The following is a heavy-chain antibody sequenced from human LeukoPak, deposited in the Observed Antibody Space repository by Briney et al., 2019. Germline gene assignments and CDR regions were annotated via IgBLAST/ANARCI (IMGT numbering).Heavy chain of an antibody. CDR1: GFRFSSYG. CDR2: IGDSGSSR. D-gene: IGHD6-19*01. V-gene: IGHV3-48*03. J-gene: IGHJ3*02. CDR3: ACIAVAHDNDAFDI. Sequence: GGSLRLSCAASGFRFSSYGMNWVRQAPGKGLEWISFIGDSGSSRYYADSVRGRFTISRDNAKNSLYLQMNSLRAEDTAVYYCACIAVAHDNDAFDIWGQGTMVTVSS.